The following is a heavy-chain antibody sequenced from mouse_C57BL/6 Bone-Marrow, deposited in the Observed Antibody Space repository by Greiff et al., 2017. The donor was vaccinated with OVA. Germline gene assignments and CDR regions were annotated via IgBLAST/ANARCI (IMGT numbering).Heavy chain of an antibody. D-gene: IGHD1-1*02. V-gene: IGHV3-6*01. J-gene: IGHJ2*01. CDR3: ARDRGSYVRFDY. CDR2: ISYDGSN. CDR1: GYSITSGYY. Sequence: EVKLVESGPGLVKPSQSLSLTCSVTGYSITSGYYWNWIRQFPGNKLEWMGYISYDGSNNYNPSLKNRTPITRDTSKNQFFLKLNSVTTEDTATYYCARDRGSYVRFDYWGQGTTLTVSS.